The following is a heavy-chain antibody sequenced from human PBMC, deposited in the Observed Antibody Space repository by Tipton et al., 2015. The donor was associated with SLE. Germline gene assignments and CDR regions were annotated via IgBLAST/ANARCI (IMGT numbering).Heavy chain of an antibody. D-gene: IGHD3-3*01. V-gene: IGHV3-48*01. CDR2: IDNTSNAT. J-gene: IGHJ4*02. CDR3: ARIQYAFWSGYDY. CDR1: GFTFSAYS. Sequence: SLRLSCAASGFTFSAYSMNWVRQAPGKGLEWISWIDNTSNATYYADSVKGRFTISRDNAKKSLYLHMSGLRAEDTAMYYCARIQYAFWSGYDYWGQGTLVTVSS.